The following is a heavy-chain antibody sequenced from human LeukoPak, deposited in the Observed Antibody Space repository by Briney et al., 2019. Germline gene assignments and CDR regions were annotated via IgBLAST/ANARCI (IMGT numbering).Heavy chain of an antibody. CDR3: AREGVAEPDTNWFDP. D-gene: IGHD2-15*01. CDR2: INPTSGAT. Sequence: ASVKVSCKPSGYTFTAYYLHWVRQAPGQGLEWMGWINPTSGATHYAQEFQGRVTMTRDTSISTAYMELSRLTSDDTAVYYCAREGVAEPDTNWFDPLGPGNPGHRLL. CDR1: GYTFTAYY. V-gene: IGHV1-2*02. J-gene: IGHJ5*02.